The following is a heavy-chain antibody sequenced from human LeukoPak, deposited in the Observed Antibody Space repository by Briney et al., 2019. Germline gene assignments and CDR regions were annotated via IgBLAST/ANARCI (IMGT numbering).Heavy chain of an antibody. CDR1: GFTFSGYD. V-gene: IGHV3-30*02. J-gene: IGHJ4*02. Sequence: PGGSLKLSCAASGFTFSGYDMHWVRQAPGKGLEWVGFIRHDGSNKYYADSLKGRFTITRDNSKNTLHLQLDSLRAEDTAVYYCAKDKNYYDSSSSFFDYWGERAPVTVSS. CDR2: IRHDGSNK. CDR3: AKDKNYYDSSSSFFDY. D-gene: IGHD3-22*01.